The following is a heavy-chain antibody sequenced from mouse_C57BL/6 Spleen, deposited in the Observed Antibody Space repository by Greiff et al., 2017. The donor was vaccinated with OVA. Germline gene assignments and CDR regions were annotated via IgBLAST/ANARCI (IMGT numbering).Heavy chain of an antibody. J-gene: IGHJ2*01. CDR3: ACNYVGDY. D-gene: IGHD2-1*01. V-gene: IGHV1-64*01. Sequence: QVHVKQPGAELVKPGASVKLSCKASGYTFTSYWMHWVKQRPGQGLEWIGMIHPNSGSTNYNEKFKSKATLTVDKSSSTAYMQLSSLTSEDSAVYYCACNYVGDYWGQGTTLTVSS. CDR2: IHPNSGST. CDR1: GYTFTSYW.